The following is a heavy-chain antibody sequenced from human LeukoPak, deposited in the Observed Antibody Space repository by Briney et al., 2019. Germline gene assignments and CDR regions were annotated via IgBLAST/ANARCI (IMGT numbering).Heavy chain of an antibody. Sequence: PGGSLRLSCAASGFTFSSYAMSWVRQAPGKGLEWVAVISYDGSNKYYADSVKGRFTISRDNSKNTLYLQMNSLRAEDTAVYYCARGENYYGSGSYPRPYYYYGMDVWGQGTTVTVSS. D-gene: IGHD3-10*01. CDR2: ISYDGSNK. CDR1: GFTFSSYA. J-gene: IGHJ6*02. V-gene: IGHV3-30-3*01. CDR3: ARGENYYGSGSYPRPYYYYGMDV.